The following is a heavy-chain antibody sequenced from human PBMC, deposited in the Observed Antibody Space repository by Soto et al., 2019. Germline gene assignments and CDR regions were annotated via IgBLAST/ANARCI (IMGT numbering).Heavy chain of an antibody. CDR1: GFIVSSTY. CDR2: VSNGGDT. J-gene: IGHJ3*02. D-gene: IGHD2-15*01. V-gene: IGHV3-66*01. Sequence: EVQLVESGGGLVQPGGSLRLSCAASGFIVSSTYMSWVRQAPGKGLEGVSGVSNGGDTHYADSVKGRFSLSRDISNNTLHLHMSSLSAEDTAVYYCAREPRYCSGGSCSITGDAYDIWGQGPMITVSS. CDR3: AREPRYCSGGSCSITGDAYDI.